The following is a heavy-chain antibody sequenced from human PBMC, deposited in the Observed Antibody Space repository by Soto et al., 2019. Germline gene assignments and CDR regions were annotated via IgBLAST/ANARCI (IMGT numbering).Heavy chain of an antibody. Sequence: SETLSLTCTVSGGSISSYYWSWIRQPPGKGLEWIGYIYYSGSTNYNPSLKSRVTISVDTSKNRFSLKLSSVTAADTAVYYCARVFWKYQLDYWGQGTLVTSPQ. CDR3: ARVFWKYQLDY. D-gene: IGHD2-2*01. CDR1: GGSISSYY. CDR2: IYYSGST. J-gene: IGHJ4*02. V-gene: IGHV4-59*01.